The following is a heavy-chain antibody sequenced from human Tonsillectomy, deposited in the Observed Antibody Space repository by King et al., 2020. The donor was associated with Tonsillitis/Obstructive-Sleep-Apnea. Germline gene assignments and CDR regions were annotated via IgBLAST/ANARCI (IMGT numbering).Heavy chain of an antibody. D-gene: IGHD2-2*01. V-gene: IGHV3-30*01. Sequence: VQLVESGGGVVQPGRSLRLSCAASGFTFSSYAMHWVRQAPGKGLEWVAVISYDGSNKYYADSVKGRFTISRDNSKNTLYLQMNSLRAEDTAVYYCARDAGQLLSIPLLYFQHWGQGTLVTVSS. CDR1: GFTFSSYA. CDR2: ISYDGSNK. CDR3: ARDAGQLLSIPLLYFQH. J-gene: IGHJ1*01.